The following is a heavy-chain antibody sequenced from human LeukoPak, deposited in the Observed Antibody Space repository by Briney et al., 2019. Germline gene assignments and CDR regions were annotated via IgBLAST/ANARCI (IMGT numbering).Heavy chain of an antibody. CDR3: AKDTYFDWLLWGYFDY. Sequence: GGTLRLSCAASGFTFSSYGMSWVRQAPGTGLEWVSAISGSGGSTYYADSVKGRFTISRDNSKNTLHLQMNSLRAEDTAVYYCAKDTYFDWLLWGYFDYWGQGTLVTVSS. V-gene: IGHV3-23*01. J-gene: IGHJ4*02. CDR1: GFTFSSYG. D-gene: IGHD3-9*01. CDR2: ISGSGGST.